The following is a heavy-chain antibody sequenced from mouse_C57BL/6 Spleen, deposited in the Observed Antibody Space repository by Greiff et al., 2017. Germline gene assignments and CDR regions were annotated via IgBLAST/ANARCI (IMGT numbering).Heavy chain of an antibody. CDR1: GYTFTSYN. CDR2: IYPGNGDT. D-gene: IGHD2-4*01. V-gene: IGHV1-12*01. J-gene: IGHJ3*01. CDR3: AGDYDVEFAY. Sequence: QSGAELVRPGASVKMSCKASGYTFTSYNMPWVKQTPRQGLEWIGAIYPGNGDTSYNQKFKGKATLTVDKSSSTAYMQLSSLTSEDSAVYFCAGDYDVEFAYWGQGTLVTVSA.